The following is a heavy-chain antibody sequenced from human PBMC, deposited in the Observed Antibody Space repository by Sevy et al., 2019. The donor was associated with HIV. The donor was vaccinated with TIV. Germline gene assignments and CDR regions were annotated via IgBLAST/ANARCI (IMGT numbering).Heavy chain of an antibody. D-gene: IGHD5-18*01. CDR1: GYTFTENY. J-gene: IGHJ4*02. CDR3: ARVGANRGFTYGYPDY. Sequence: ASVKVSCKASGYTFTENYMHWVRQAPGQGLEWMGWINPNSGGTNYAQKFQGKVTLTRDTSTSTAYMELTRLTSDDTAVYYCARVGANRGFTYGYPDYWGQGTLVTVSS. CDR2: INPNSGGT. V-gene: IGHV1-2*02.